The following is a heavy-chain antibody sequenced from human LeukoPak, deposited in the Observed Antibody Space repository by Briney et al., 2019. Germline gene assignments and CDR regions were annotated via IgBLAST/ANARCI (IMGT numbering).Heavy chain of an antibody. CDR2: IYYRGST. CDR1: GGSISSYY. D-gene: IGHD2-2*01. Sequence: PSETLSLTCTVSGGSISSYYWSWIRQPPGKGLEWIGYIYYRGSTNYNPSLQSRATISVDTSKNQFSLNLKSVTAADTAVYYCARHLGYCGTTSCFGRAYWFDPWGQGTLVTVSS. J-gene: IGHJ5*02. CDR3: ARHLGYCGTTSCFGRAYWFDP. V-gene: IGHV4-59*08.